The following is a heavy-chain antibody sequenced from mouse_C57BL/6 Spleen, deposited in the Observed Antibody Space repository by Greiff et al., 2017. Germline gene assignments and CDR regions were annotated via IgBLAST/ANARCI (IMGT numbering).Heavy chain of an antibody. CDR1: GYTFTDYE. J-gene: IGHJ3*01. CDR2: IDPETGGT. Sequence: QVQLKQSGAELVRPGASVTLSCKASGYTFTDYEMHWVKQTPVHGLEWIGAIDPETGGTAYNQKFKGKAILTADKSSSTAYMELRSLTSEDSAVYYCTRGGDGHYKFAYWGQGTLVTVSA. V-gene: IGHV1-15*01. D-gene: IGHD2-3*01. CDR3: TRGGDGHYKFAY.